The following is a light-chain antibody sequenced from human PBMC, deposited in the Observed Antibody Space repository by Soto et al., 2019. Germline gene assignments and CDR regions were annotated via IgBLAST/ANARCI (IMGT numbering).Light chain of an antibody. J-gene: IGLJ1*01. V-gene: IGLV2-14*01. CDR2: DVG. CDR1: SSDVGAYDY. CDR3: SSFTMSNTYV. Sequence: QSALTQPASVSGSPGQSITISCTGTSSDVGAYDYVSWFQQHPGKAPKLMIYDVGNRPSGVSNRFSGSKSGNTASLTISGLQAEDEADYYCSSFTMSNTYVFGTGTKLTVL.